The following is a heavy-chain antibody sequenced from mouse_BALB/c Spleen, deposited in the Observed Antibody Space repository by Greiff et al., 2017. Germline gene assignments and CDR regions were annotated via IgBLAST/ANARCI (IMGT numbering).Heavy chain of an antibody. CDR1: GYAFSSYW. J-gene: IGHJ2*01. CDR2: IYPGDGDT. CDR3: ARGRGGYFDY. Sequence: QVQLQQSGAELVRPGSSVKISCKASGYAFSSYWMNWVKQRPGQGLEWIGQIYPGDGDTNYNGKFKGKATLTADKSSSTAYMQLSSLTSEDSAVYFCARGRGGYFDYWGQGTTLTVSS. V-gene: IGHV1-80*01.